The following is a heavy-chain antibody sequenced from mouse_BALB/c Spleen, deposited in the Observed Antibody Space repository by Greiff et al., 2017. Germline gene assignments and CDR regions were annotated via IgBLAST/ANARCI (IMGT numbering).Heavy chain of an antibody. CDR2: ISSGSSTI. CDR1: GFTFSSFG. V-gene: IGHV5-17*02. D-gene: IGHD2-10*02. CDR3: ARYEYGNAMDY. Sequence: EVKLMESGGGLVQPGGSRKLSCAASGFTFSSFGMHWVRQAPEKGLEWVAYISSGSSTIYYADTVKGRFTISRDNPKNTLFLQMTSLRSEDTAMYYCARYEYGNAMDYWGQGTSVTVSS. J-gene: IGHJ4*01.